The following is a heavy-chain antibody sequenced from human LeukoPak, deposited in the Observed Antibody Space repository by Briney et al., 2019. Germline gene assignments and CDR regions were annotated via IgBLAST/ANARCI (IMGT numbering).Heavy chain of an antibody. Sequence: PGRSLRLSCAASGFTFSNYAMHWVRQAPGKGLDWVAVISYDGNIKIHADSVKGRFTISRDNSKNTLYLQMNSLRAEDTAVYYCAKDIYYYDSSRYFQHWGQGTLVTVSS. D-gene: IGHD3-22*01. CDR1: GFTFSNYA. CDR2: ISYDGNIK. J-gene: IGHJ1*01. V-gene: IGHV3-30*01. CDR3: AKDIYYYDSSRYFQH.